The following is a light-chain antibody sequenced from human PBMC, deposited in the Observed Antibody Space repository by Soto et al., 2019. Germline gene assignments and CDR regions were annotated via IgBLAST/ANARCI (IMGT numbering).Light chain of an antibody. CDR2: DVS. J-gene: IGLJ3*02. Sequence: QSVLPQPRSVSGSPGQSVNISGTGISSEDGGYNYVSWYQQYPGKAPKLMIYDVSKRPSGVPDRFSGSKSGSTAFLTISGLQAEDEADYYCCSYPGSYIWVFGGGTKLTVL. CDR1: SSEDGGYNY. V-gene: IGLV2-11*01. CDR3: CSYPGSYIWV.